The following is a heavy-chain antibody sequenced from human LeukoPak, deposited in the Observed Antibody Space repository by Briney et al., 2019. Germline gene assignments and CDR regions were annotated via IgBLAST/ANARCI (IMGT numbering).Heavy chain of an antibody. Sequence: GGSLRLSCAASGFTFSSYSMNWVRQAPGKGLEWVSYISSSSSTIYYADSVKGRFTISRDNAKNSLYLQMNSLRAEDTVVYYCARVEVGAIDYWGQGTLVTVSS. J-gene: IGHJ4*02. V-gene: IGHV3-48*01. CDR3: ARVEVGAIDY. CDR1: GFTFSSYS. CDR2: ISSSSSTI. D-gene: IGHD1-26*01.